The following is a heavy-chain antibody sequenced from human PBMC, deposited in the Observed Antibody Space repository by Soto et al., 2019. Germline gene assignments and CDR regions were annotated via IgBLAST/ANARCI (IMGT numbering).Heavy chain of an antibody. D-gene: IGHD5-18*01. CDR3: AREGTARGAWFDP. J-gene: IGHJ5*02. V-gene: IGHV4-30-4*08. CDR1: GGSISRDY. CDR2: IYYGGST. Sequence: PSETLSLTCTVSGGSISRDYWSWIRQPPGKGLEWIGYIYYGGSTYYNPSLKSRVTISVDTSKNQFSLKLSSVTAADTAVYYCAREGTARGAWFDPWGQGTLVTVSS.